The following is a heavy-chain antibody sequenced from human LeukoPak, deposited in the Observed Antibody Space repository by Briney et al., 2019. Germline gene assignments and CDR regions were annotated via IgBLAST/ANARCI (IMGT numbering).Heavy chain of an antibody. CDR3: ARLTTRDY. CDR2: INHSGST. CDR1: GGSFSGYY. V-gene: IGHV4-34*01. D-gene: IGHD4-11*01. Sequence: SETLSLTYAVYGGSFSGYYWSWIRQPPGKGLEWIGEINHSGSTNYNPSLKSRVTISVDTSKNQFSLKLSSVTAADTAVYYCARLTTRDYWGQGTLVTVSS. J-gene: IGHJ4*02.